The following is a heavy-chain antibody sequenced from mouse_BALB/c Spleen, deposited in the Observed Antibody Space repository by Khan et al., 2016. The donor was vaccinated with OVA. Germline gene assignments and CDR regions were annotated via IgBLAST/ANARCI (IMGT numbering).Heavy chain of an antibody. V-gene: IGHV2-6-5*01. CDR3: AKGGWAHYYTLDY. J-gene: IGHJ4*01. CDR1: GFSLSDYG. Sequence: QVQLKESGPGLVAPSQNLSITCTVSGFSLSDYGVSWIRQTPGKGLEWLGVIWGGGSTYYNSALRSRLSISQDNSKSQVFLKMTSLQSDDSAMFYCAKGGWAHYYTLDYWGQGTSVTVSS. CDR2: IWGGGST.